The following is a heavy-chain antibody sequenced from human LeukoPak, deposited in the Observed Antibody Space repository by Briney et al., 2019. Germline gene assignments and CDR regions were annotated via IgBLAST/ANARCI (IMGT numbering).Heavy chain of an antibody. J-gene: IGHJ6*03. Sequence: SVKVSCKASGDTFNNFAFNWLRQAPGRRFQWLGRFVPLFGAADYAEGFEGRLTITADKFSATGYMELSRLTSDDTATYFCAAARRVTLSFSYMTVWGTG. CDR1: GDTFNNFA. V-gene: IGHV1-69*06. CDR3: AAARRVTLSFSYMTV. CDR2: FVPLFGAA. D-gene: IGHD2-15*01.